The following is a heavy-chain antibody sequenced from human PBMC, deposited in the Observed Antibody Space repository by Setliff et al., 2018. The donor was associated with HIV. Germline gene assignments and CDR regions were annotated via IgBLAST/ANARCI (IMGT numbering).Heavy chain of an antibody. CDR1: GGSISRGSYS. D-gene: IGHD3-22*01. V-gene: IGHV4-61*01. J-gene: IGHJ6*03. Sequence: SETLSLTCTVSGGSISRGSYSWSWVRQPPGKGLEWIGYIYTSGSTNYNPSLKSRVTISVDTSKNQFSLKLRSVTAADTAVYYCARETYYYDNPQYYYYYMDVWGKGTTVTVSS. CDR3: ARETYYYDNPQYYYYYMDV. CDR2: IYTSGST.